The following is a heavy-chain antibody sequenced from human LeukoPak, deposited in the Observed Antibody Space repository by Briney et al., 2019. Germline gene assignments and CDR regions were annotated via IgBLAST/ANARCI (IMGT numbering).Heavy chain of an antibody. CDR3: ARENTLVRGTRNPFDY. Sequence: SQTLSLTCALSGDSVSSNSAAWNWIRQSPSRGLEWLGRTYYRSKWYNDYAVSVKSRITINPDTSKNQFSLQLNSVTPEDTAVYYCARENTLVRGTRNPFDYWGRGTLVTVSS. V-gene: IGHV6-1*01. CDR2: TYYRSKWYN. J-gene: IGHJ4*02. CDR1: GDSVSSNSAA. D-gene: IGHD3-10*01.